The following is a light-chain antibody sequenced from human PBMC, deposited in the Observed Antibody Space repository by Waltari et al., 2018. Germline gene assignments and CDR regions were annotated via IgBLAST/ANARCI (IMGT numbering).Light chain of an antibody. J-gene: IGKJ1*01. CDR2: AAS. V-gene: IGKV1-39*01. CDR1: QTISRY. Sequence: DIQIPQSPSSLSASVGDRVTITCRASQTISRYLNSYQQKPGKAPNLLISAASSLQSGVPSRFSGSGSGRDFTLIITSLQPEDFATYYCQESYSFTRTFGQGTKVEIK. CDR3: QESYSFTRT.